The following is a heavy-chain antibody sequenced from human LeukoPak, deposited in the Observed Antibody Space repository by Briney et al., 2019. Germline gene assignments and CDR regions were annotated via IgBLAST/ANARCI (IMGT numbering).Heavy chain of an antibody. Sequence: PGGSLRLSCAASGFTFSSYGMHWVRQAPGKGLEWVAVIWYDGSNKYYADSVKGRFTISRDNSKSTLYLQMNSLRAEDTAVYYCARGIGIAVAAARSVPDYWGQGTLVTVSS. CDR1: GFTFSSYG. J-gene: IGHJ4*02. CDR3: ARGIGIAVAAARSVPDY. D-gene: IGHD6-19*01. V-gene: IGHV3-33*01. CDR2: IWYDGSNK.